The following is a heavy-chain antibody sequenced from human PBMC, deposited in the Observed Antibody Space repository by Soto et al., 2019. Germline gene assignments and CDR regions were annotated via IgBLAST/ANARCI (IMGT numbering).Heavy chain of an antibody. CDR2: ISWDGGST. CDR3: AKDIGVELDLYYGMDV. J-gene: IGHJ6*02. V-gene: IGHV3-43D*04. CDR1: GFTFDDYA. Sequence: PGGSLRLSCAASGFTFDDYAMHWGRQAPGKGLEWVSLISWDGGSTYYADSVKGRFTISRDNSKNSLYLQMNSLRAEDTALYYCAKDIGVELDLYYGMDVWGQGTTVTVSS. D-gene: IGHD1-1*01.